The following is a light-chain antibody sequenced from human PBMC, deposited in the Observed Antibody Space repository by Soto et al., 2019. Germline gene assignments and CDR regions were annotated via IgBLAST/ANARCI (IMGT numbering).Light chain of an antibody. Sequence: EIVLTQSPGTLSLSPGERATLSCRASQSVSSSYLAWYQQKPGQAPRLLIYGASSRATGIPVRFSGSGSGTDFTLTIRRLGPGDFSVYYCQQYGSSPITFGQGTRLEIK. CDR2: GAS. CDR3: QQYGSSPIT. J-gene: IGKJ5*01. CDR1: QSVSSSY. V-gene: IGKV3-20*01.